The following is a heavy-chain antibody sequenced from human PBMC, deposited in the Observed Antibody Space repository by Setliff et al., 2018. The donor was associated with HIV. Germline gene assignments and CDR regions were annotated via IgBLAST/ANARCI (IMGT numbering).Heavy chain of an antibody. CDR1: GFTFSNSA. CDR3: AKARSEYQLMPWYYYMDV. CDR2: ISYDGSNK. J-gene: IGHJ6*03. V-gene: IGHV3-30*04. D-gene: IGHD6-6*01. Sequence: GGSLRLSCAASGFTFSNSAMHWVRQAPGKGLGWVAGISYDGSNKYYTDSVKGRFTISRDNSKNTLYLQMNSLRAEDSAVYYCAKARSEYQLMPWYYYMDVWGQGTTVTVSS.